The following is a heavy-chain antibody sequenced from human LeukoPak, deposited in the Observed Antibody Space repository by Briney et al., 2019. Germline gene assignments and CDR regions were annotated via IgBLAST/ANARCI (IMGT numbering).Heavy chain of an antibody. J-gene: IGHJ4*02. CDR1: GYTFTSYY. CDR2: FNPSGGST. V-gene: IGHV1-46*01. Sequence: GASVKVSCKASGYTFTSYYMHWVRQAPGQGLEWMGMFNPSGGSTDYAQKFQGRVTMTRDTSTSTVYVELSSLKSEDTAVYYCARDIFFQGDYWGQGTLVTVSS. CDR3: ARDIFFQGDY.